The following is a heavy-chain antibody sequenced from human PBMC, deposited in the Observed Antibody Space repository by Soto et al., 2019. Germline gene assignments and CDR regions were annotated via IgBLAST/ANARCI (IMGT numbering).Heavy chain of an antibody. V-gene: IGHV4-39*07. CDR2: IYYSGST. J-gene: IGHJ5*02. CDR3: ARVSRFGELDNWFDP. CDR1: GGSISSSSYY. D-gene: IGHD3-10*01. Sequence: SETLSLTCTVSGGSISSSSYYWGWIRQPPGKELKWIGYIYYSGSTNYNPSLKSRVTISVDTSKNQFSLKLSSVTAADTAVYYCARVSRFGELDNWFDPWGQGTLVTVSS.